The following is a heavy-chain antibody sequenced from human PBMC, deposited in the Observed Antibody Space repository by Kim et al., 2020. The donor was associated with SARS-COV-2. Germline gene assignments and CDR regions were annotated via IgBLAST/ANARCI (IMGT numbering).Heavy chain of an antibody. D-gene: IGHD6-19*01. J-gene: IGHJ4*02. CDR3: ARDMSSGWYGGSYFDY. CDR1: GFTFSSYW. Sequence: GGSLRLSCAASGFTFSSYWMHWVRQAPGKGLVWVSRINSDGSSTSYADSVKGRFTISRDNAKNTLYLQMNSLRAEDTAVYYCARDMSSGWYGGSYFDYWGQGTLVTVSS. V-gene: IGHV3-74*01. CDR2: INSDGSST.